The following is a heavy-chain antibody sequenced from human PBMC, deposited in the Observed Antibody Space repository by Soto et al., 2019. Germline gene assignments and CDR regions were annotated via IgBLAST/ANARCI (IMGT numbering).Heavy chain of an antibody. V-gene: IGHV4-38-2*01. CDR3: ARRGDSGYDFDY. D-gene: IGHD5-12*01. CDR1: GYSISSGYY. J-gene: IGHJ4*02. CDR2: IYHSGST. Sequence: SETLSLTCVVSGYSISSGYYWGWIRQPPGKGLEWIGTIYHSGSTYYGPSLKSRVTMSVGTSKNQFSLNLGSVTAADTAVYHCARRGDSGYDFDYWGQGILVTSPQ.